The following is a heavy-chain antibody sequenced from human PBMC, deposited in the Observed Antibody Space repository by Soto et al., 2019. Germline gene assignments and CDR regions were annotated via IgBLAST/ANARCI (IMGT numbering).Heavy chain of an antibody. V-gene: IGHV1-8*01. D-gene: IGHD6-19*01. Sequence: ASVKISCKASGYTFTSYDINWVRQATGQGLEWMGWMNPNSGNTGYAQKFQGRATMTRNTSISTAYMELSSLRSEDTAVYYCARRSVRPGITVAGTTSTTNYYYYGMDVWGQGTTVTVSS. CDR1: GYTFTSYD. CDR2: MNPNSGNT. CDR3: ARRSVRPGITVAGTTSTTNYYYYGMDV. J-gene: IGHJ6*02.